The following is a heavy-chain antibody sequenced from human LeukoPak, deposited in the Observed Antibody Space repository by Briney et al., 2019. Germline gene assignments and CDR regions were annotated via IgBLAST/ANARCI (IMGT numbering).Heavy chain of an antibody. D-gene: IGHD2-2*01. CDR2: INPNSGGT. V-gene: IGHV1-2*06. Sequence: GASVKVSCKASGYTFTGYYMHWVRQAPGQGLEWMGRINPNSGGTNYAQKFQGRVTMTRDTSISTAYMELSRLRSDDTAVYYCARERYCSSTSCYASFDYWGQGTLVTVSS. CDR3: ARERYCSSTSCYASFDY. CDR1: GYTFTGYY. J-gene: IGHJ4*02.